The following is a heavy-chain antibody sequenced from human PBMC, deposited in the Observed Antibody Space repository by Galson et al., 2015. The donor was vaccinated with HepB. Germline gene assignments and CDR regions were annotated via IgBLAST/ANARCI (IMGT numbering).Heavy chain of an antibody. D-gene: IGHD1-26*01. CDR3: ARGHSGRHGWFDP. CDR1: GGSFSGYY. J-gene: IGHJ5*02. V-gene: IGHV4-34*01. CDR2: INHSGST. Sequence: LSLTCAVYGGSFSGYYWIWIRQPPGKGLEWIGEINHSGSTNYNPSLKSRVTISVDTSKNQFSLKLSSVTAADTAVYYCARGHSGRHGWFDPWGKGTLVTVSS.